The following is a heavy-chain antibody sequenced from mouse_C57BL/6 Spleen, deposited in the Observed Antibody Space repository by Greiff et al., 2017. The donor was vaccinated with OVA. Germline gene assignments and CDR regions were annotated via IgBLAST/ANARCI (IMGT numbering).Heavy chain of an antibody. CDR3: TRKEVITTVPEAMDY. Sequence: QVQLKESGAELVRPGASVTLSCKASGYTFTDYEMHWVKQTPVHGLEWIGAIDPETGGTAYNQKFKGKAILTADKSSSTAYMELRSLTSEDSAVYYCTRKEVITTVPEAMDYWGQGTSVTVSS. D-gene: IGHD1-1*01. J-gene: IGHJ4*01. CDR1: GYTFTDYE. CDR2: IDPETGGT. V-gene: IGHV1-15*01.